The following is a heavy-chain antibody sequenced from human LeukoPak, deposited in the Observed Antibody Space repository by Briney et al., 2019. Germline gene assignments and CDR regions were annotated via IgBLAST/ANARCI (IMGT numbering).Heavy chain of an antibody. CDR2: INHSGST. CDR1: GGSISSSSYY. D-gene: IGHD2-2*01. J-gene: IGHJ3*02. V-gene: IGHV4-39*01. CDR3: ARHRKYQLLPKERGRAFDI. Sequence: SETLSLTCTVSGGSISSSSYYWGWIRQPPGKGLEWIGEINHSGSTNYNPSLKSRVTISVDTSKNQFSLKLSSVTAADTAVYYCARHRKYQLLPKERGRAFDIWGQGTMVTVSS.